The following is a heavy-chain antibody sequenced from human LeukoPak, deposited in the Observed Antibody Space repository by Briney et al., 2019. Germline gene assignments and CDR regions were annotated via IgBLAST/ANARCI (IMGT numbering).Heavy chain of an antibody. J-gene: IGHJ4*02. V-gene: IGHV3-30*03. D-gene: IGHD3-10*01. Sequence: GRSLRLSCAASGFTFSSYGMHWVRQAPGKGLEWVAVISYDGSNKYYADSVKGRFTISRDNSKNTLYLQMNSLRVEDTAVYYCASGRMVRGVTISYYFDYWGQGTLVTVPS. CDR3: ASGRMVRGVTISYYFDY. CDR1: GFTFSSYG. CDR2: ISYDGSNK.